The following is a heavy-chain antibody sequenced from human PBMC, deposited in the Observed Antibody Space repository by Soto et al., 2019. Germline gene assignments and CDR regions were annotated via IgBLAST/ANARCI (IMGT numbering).Heavy chain of an antibody. CDR1: GGSISSYY. J-gene: IGHJ5*02. CDR2: IYYSGST. Sequence: SETLSLTCTVSGGSISSYYWSWIRQPPGKGLEWIGYIYYSGSTNYNPSLKSRVTISVDTSKNQFSLKLSSVTAADTAVYYCARSLAHNWFDPWGQGTLVTVSS. V-gene: IGHV4-59*01. CDR3: ARSLAHNWFDP.